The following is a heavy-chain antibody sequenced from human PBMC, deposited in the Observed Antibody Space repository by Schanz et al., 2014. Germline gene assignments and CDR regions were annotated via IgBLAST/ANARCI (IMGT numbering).Heavy chain of an antibody. CDR1: GFTFSDHW. Sequence: VQLVESGGALVQPGGSLRLSCSASGFTFSDHWMSWVRQPPGKGLEWVANIKGDSSEKNYVDSVKGRFTLSRDNAKKTMDLQMNSLRVEDTAMYYCARRVPYSFGLDVWGQGATVTVSS. V-gene: IGHV3-7*03. D-gene: IGHD1-1*01. CDR2: IKGDSSEK. CDR3: ARRVPYSFGLDV. J-gene: IGHJ6*02.